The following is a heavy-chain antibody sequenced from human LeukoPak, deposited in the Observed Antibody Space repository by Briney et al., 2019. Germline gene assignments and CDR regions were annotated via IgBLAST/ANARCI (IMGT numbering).Heavy chain of an antibody. V-gene: IGHV5-51*01. CDR3: ARLRAIAAARNAFVI. J-gene: IGHJ3*02. CDR1: GYSFTSYW. CDR2: IYPGDSDT. Sequence: GESLKISCKGSGYSFTSYWIGWVRQMPGKGLEWMGIIYPGDSDTRYSPSFQGQVTISADKSISTAYLQWSSLKASDTAMYYCARLRAIAAARNAFVIWGQGTMVTVSS. D-gene: IGHD6-13*01.